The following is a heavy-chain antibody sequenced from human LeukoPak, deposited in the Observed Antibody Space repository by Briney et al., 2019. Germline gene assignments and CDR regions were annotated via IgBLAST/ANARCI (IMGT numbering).Heavy chain of an antibody. Sequence: GGSLRLSCAASGFTVSSNYMSWVRQAPGKGLEWVSVIYSGGSTYYADSVKGRFAISRDNSKNTLYLQMNSLRAEDTAVYYCARVDGYYYYYMDVWGKGTTVTVSS. J-gene: IGHJ6*03. V-gene: IGHV3-53*01. CDR3: ARVDGYYYYYMDV. CDR2: IYSGGST. D-gene: IGHD5-24*01. CDR1: GFTVSSNY.